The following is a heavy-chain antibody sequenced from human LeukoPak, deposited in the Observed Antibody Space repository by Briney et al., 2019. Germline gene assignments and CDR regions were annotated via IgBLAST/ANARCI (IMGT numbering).Heavy chain of an antibody. D-gene: IGHD3-22*01. CDR1: GGSISSYY. Sequence: SENLSLTCTVSGGSISSYYWSWIRQPAGKGLEWIGRIYTSGSTNYNPSLKSRVTMSVDTSKNQFSLKLSSVTAADTAVYYCARDLGGTYYYDSSGYFAFDIWGQGTMVTVSS. V-gene: IGHV4-4*07. CDR3: ARDLGGTYYYDSSGYFAFDI. J-gene: IGHJ3*02. CDR2: IYTSGST.